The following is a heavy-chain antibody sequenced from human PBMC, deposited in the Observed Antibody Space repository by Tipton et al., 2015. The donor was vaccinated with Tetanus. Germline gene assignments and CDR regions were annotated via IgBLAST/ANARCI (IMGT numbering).Heavy chain of an antibody. CDR2: IYPGDSDT. Sequence: VQLVQSGGEVKKPGESLKISCKGSGYIFNNYWIGWVRQKPGKGLEWMGTIYPGDSDTRYSPSCQGQVTISVDKSINTAYLQWSSLKASDTSMFFCARAHCTDGVCNFGFWGQGALVTVAS. D-gene: IGHD2-8*01. V-gene: IGHV5-51*01. CDR1: GYIFNNYW. CDR3: ARAHCTDGVCNFGF. J-gene: IGHJ4*02.